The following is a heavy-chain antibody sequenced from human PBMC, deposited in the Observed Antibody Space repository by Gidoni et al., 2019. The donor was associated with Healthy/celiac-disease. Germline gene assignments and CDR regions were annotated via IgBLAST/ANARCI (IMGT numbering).Heavy chain of an antibody. Sequence: EVQLVESGGGLVKPGGSLRRACAASGCTLSSYSRNWIRKAPGKGLEWVYSISSSSSYIYYADSVKGRFTISRANAKNSLYLQMNRLRAEVTAVYYCARDFEVPQYYFDYWGQGTLVTVSS. J-gene: IGHJ4*02. V-gene: IGHV3-21*01. CDR3: ARDFEVPQYYFDY. CDR1: GCTLSSYS. CDR2: ISSSSSYI. D-gene: IGHD3-9*01.